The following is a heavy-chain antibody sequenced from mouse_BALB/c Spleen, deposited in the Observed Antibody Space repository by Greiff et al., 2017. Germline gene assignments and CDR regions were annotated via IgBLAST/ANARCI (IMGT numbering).Heavy chain of an antibody. CDR3: ARSGGRGYYAMDY. V-gene: IGHV14-3*02. CDR2: IDPANGNT. J-gene: IGHJ4*01. Sequence: VQLQQSGAELVKPGASVKLSCTASGFNIKDTYMHWVKQRPEQGLEWIGRIDPANGNTKYDPKFQGKATITADTSSNTAYLQLSSLTSEDTAVYYCARSGGRGYYAMDYWGQGTSVTVAS. CDR1: GFNIKDTY. D-gene: IGHD3-1*01.